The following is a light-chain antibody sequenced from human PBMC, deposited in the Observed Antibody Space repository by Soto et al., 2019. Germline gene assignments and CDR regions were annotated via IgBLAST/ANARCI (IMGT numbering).Light chain of an antibody. CDR3: SSYTSSSTRV. CDR2: EVS. Sequence: QSALTQPASVSGSPGQSITISCTGTSSDVGGYNYVSWYQQHPGKAPKLMIYEVSNRPSGDSSRFSGSKSGNTASLTISGLQAEDEADYYCSSYTSSSTRVFGTGTKVTVL. CDR1: SSDVGGYNY. J-gene: IGLJ1*01. V-gene: IGLV2-14*01.